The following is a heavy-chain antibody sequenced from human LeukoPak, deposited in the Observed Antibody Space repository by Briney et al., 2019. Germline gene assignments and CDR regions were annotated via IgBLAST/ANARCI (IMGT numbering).Heavy chain of an antibody. CDR3: ARGGTHYDFWSGYSYYYGMDV. V-gene: IGHV3-33*01. CDR1: GVSFSSYG. D-gene: IGHD3-3*01. CDR2: IWYDGSNK. J-gene: IGHJ6*02. Sequence: PGGSLRLSCAASGVSFSSYGMHWVRQAPGKGLEWVAVIWYDGSNKYYADSVKGRFTISRDNSKNTLYLQMNSLRAEDTAVYYCARGGTHYDFWSGYSYYYGMDVWGQGTTVTVSS.